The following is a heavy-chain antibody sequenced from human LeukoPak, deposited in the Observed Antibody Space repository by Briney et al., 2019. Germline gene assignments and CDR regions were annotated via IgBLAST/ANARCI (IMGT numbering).Heavy chain of an antibody. CDR2: IYTSGST. CDR3: ARVHCSSTSCYGDDAFDI. CDR1: GGSISSGNYY. Sequence: SETLSLTCTVSGGSISSGNYYWSWIRQPAGKGLEWIGRIYTSGSTNYNPSLKSRVTISVDTSKNQFSLKLSSVTAADTAVYYCARVHCSSTSCYGDDAFDIWGQGTMVTVSS. J-gene: IGHJ3*02. V-gene: IGHV4-61*02. D-gene: IGHD2-2*01.